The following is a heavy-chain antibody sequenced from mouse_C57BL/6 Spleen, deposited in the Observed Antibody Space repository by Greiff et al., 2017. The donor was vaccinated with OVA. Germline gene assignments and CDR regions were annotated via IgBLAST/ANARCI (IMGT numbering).Heavy chain of an antibody. CDR1: GYTFTSYW. Sequence: QVQLQQSGAELARPGASVKMSCKASGYTFTSYWMHWVKQRPGQGLEWIGEIDPSDSYTNYNQKFKGKSTLTVDKSSSTAYMQLSSLTSEDSAVYYCARREDYDVFAYWGQGTLVTVSA. CDR2: IDPSDSYT. D-gene: IGHD2-4*01. J-gene: IGHJ3*01. CDR3: ARREDYDVFAY. V-gene: IGHV1-69*01.